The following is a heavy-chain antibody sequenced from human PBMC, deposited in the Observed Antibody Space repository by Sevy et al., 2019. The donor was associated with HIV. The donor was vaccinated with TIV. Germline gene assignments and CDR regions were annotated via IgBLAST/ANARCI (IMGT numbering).Heavy chain of an antibody. V-gene: IGHV3-48*02. CDR1: GFTFSSYS. D-gene: IGHD2-15*01. CDR3: ATREGGYCSGGNCHVDY. Sequence: GGSLRLSCAASGFTFSSYSMNWVRQAPGKGLEWVSYISSSSSTIYYADSVKGRFTISRDNAKNSLYLQMNSLRDEDTAVYYCATREGGYCSGGNCHVDYWGQGTLVTVSS. J-gene: IGHJ4*02. CDR2: ISSSSSTI.